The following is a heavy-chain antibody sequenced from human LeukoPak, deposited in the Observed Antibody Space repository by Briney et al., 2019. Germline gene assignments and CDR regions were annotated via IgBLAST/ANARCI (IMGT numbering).Heavy chain of an antibody. V-gene: IGHV1-8*01. Sequence: ASVKVSCKASGYTFTSYDINWVRQATGQGLEWMGWMNPNSGNTGYAQKFQGRVTMTRNTSISTAYMGLSSLRSEDTAVYYCARQAAAAGNDAFDIWGQGTMVTVSS. CDR2: MNPNSGNT. J-gene: IGHJ3*02. CDR1: GYTFTSYD. D-gene: IGHD6-13*01. CDR3: ARQAAAAGNDAFDI.